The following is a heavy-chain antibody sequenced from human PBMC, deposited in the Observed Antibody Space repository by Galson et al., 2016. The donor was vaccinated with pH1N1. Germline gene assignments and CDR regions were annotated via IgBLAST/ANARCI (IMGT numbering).Heavy chain of an antibody. CDR2: MYTSGTT. CDR3: ARDRVALTGIFDY. Sequence: TLSLTCTVSGGSISSSIYYWNWIRQPAGKGLEWIGRMYTSGTTTYNPSLESRVSLSVDTSQNQFSLRLSSVTAADTAVYFCARDRVALTGIFDYWGQGALVTVSS. CDR1: GGSISSSIYY. V-gene: IGHV4-61*02. J-gene: IGHJ4*02. D-gene: IGHD3-10*01.